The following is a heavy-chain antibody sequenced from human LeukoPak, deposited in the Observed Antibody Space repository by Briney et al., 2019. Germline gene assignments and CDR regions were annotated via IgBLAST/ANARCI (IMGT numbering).Heavy chain of an antibody. Sequence: GGSLRLSCAASGFTFSSYEMNWVRQAPGKGLEWVSDISSSGSTIYYADSVKGRFTIYRDNAKNSLDLQMNSLRAEDTAVYYCAELGITMIGGVWGKGTTVTISS. CDR2: ISSSGSTI. V-gene: IGHV3-48*03. CDR1: GFTFSSYE. CDR3: AELGITMIGGV. D-gene: IGHD3-10*02. J-gene: IGHJ6*04.